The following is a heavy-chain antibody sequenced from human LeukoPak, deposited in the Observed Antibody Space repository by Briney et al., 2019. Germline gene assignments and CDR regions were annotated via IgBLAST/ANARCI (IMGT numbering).Heavy chain of an antibody. Sequence: ASVKVSCKASGYXFTAYYIHWVRQAPGQGLEWMAWLNPNSGDTNYAQKFQGRVTMTRDTSISTAYMELSRLRSDDTAVYYCTRAAGTNDAFDIWGQGTMVTVSS. CDR1: GYXFTAYY. J-gene: IGHJ3*02. V-gene: IGHV1-2*02. D-gene: IGHD6-13*01. CDR3: TRAAGTNDAFDI. CDR2: LNPNSGDT.